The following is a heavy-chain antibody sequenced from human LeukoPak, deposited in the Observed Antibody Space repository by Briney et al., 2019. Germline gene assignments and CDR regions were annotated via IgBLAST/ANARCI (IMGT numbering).Heavy chain of an antibody. CDR1: GGSISSYY. D-gene: IGHD1-7*01. Sequence: SETLSLTCTVSGGSISSYYWSWIRQPPGKGLEWIGYIYYSGSTNYNPSLKSRVTISVDTSKNQFSLKLSSVTAADTAVYYCARALTGTTYYYYYGMDVWGQGTTVTVSS. CDR3: ARALTGTTYYYYYGMDV. J-gene: IGHJ6*02. CDR2: IYYSGST. V-gene: IGHV4-59*01.